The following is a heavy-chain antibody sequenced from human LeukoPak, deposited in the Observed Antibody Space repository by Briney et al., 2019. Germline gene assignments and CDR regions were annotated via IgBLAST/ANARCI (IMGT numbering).Heavy chain of an antibody. Sequence: ASVKVSCKVSGYTLTELSMHWVRQAPGKGLEWMGGFDPEDGETIYAQKFQGRVTMTRNTSISTAYMELSSLRSEDTAVYYCARGSGYDGDYWGQGTLVTVSS. CDR1: GYTLTELS. D-gene: IGHD5-12*01. CDR3: ARGSGYDGDY. V-gene: IGHV1-24*01. J-gene: IGHJ4*02. CDR2: FDPEDGET.